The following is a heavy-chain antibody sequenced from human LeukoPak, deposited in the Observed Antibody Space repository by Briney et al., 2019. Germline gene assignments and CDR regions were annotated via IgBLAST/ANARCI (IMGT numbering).Heavy chain of an antibody. J-gene: IGHJ4*02. D-gene: IGHD5-12*01. CDR3: ARETEIRGYSSYLIRPYFDY. CDR2: ISSSGSTI. CDR1: GFTFSDYY. V-gene: IGHV3-11*01. Sequence: PGGSLRLSCAASGFTFSDYYRSWIRQAPGKGLEWVSWISSSGSTIYYAVSVKGRFTSSRDNAKSSLYLQMNSLRAEDTAVYYCARETEIRGYSSYLIRPYFDYWGQGTLVTVSS.